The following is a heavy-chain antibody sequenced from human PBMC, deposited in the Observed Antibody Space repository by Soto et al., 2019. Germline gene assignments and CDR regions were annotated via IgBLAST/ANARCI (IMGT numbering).Heavy chain of an antibody. CDR2: FDPEDGET. CDR1: GDTLPEFS. CDR3: AKDSFRHASSGWFDP. Sequence: ASVKVSCKVSGDTLPEFSMHWVRQAPGKGLEWMGGFDPEDGETIYAQKFLGRVTMTEDTSTDTAYMELSSLTSEDTAVYYCAKDSFRHASSGWFDPWGQGNLVTVSS. D-gene: IGHD3-10*01. J-gene: IGHJ5*02. V-gene: IGHV1-24*01.